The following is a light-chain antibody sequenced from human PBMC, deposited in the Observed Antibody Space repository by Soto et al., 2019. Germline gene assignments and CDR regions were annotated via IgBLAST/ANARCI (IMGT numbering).Light chain of an antibody. Sequence: IVLTQSPATRSLSPGERATLSCRASQSVSSNLAWYQQKPGQAPRLLIYGASTRATGIPARFSGSGSGIEFTLTISSLQSEDFAVYYCQQYNNWTRTFGQGTKVDIK. CDR2: GAS. J-gene: IGKJ1*01. V-gene: IGKV3-15*01. CDR1: QSVSSN. CDR3: QQYNNWTRT.